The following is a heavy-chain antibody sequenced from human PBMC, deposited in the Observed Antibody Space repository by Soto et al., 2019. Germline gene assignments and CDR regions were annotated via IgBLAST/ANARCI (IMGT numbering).Heavy chain of an antibody. CDR1: GFSFSTYN. D-gene: IGHD6-19*01. CDR2: ITYDGSDK. CDR3: ARDQWLALPDF. Sequence: GGSLRLSCAASGFSFSTYNMHWVRQAPGKGLEWVAVITYDGSDKYYADSVKGRFTISRDNSKNTLYLQVNSLRPDDTAVYYCARDQWLALPDFWGQGTLVTVSS. J-gene: IGHJ4*02. V-gene: IGHV3-30-3*01.